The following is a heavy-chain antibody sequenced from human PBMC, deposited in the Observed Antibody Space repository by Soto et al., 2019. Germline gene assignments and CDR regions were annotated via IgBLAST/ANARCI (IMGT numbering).Heavy chain of an antibody. CDR1: GYSFTSYW. J-gene: IGHJ6*02. CDR3: ASRYCSSTSCPPGYGMDV. D-gene: IGHD2-2*01. Sequence: GESLKISCKGSGYSFTSYWIGWVRQMPGKGLEWMGIIYPGDSDTRYSPSFQGQVTISADKSISTAYLQWSSLKASDTAMYYCASRYCSSTSCPPGYGMDVWGRGTTVTVSS. CDR2: IYPGDSDT. V-gene: IGHV5-51*01.